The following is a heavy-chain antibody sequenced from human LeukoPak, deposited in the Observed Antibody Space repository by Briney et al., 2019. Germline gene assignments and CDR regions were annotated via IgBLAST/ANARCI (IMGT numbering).Heavy chain of an antibody. V-gene: IGHV4-30-4*01. CDR2: IYYSGST. CDR3: ARDPGIAVAGSLYYYYGMDV. J-gene: IGHJ6*02. Sequence: PSQTLSLTCTVSGGSISSGDYYWSWIRQPPGKGLEWIGYIYYSGSTYYNPSLKSRVTISVDTSKNQFSLKLSSVTAADTAVYYCARDPGIAVAGSLYYYYGMDVWGQGTTVTVPS. CDR1: GGSISSGDYY. D-gene: IGHD6-19*01.